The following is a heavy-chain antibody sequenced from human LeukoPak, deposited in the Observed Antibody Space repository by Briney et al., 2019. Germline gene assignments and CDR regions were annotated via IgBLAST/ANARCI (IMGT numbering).Heavy chain of an antibody. Sequence: GGSLRLSCAAPGFTFSSYAMSWVRQAPGKRLEWVSAISGSGGSTYYADSVKGRFTISRDNSKNTLYLQMNSLRAEDTAVYYCASETSGVRLRWGQGTLVTVSS. CDR1: GFTFSSYA. CDR2: ISGSGGST. D-gene: IGHD2-8*01. J-gene: IGHJ4*02. V-gene: IGHV3-23*01. CDR3: ASETSGVRLR.